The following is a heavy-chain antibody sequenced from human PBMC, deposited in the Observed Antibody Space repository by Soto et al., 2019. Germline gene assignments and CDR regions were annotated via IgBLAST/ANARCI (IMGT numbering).Heavy chain of an antibody. V-gene: IGHV1-18*01. D-gene: IGHD1-26*01. CDR2: INTYNGNI. CDR3: ARERGGYKHFDY. CDR1: GYTFTSYG. J-gene: IGHJ4*02. Sequence: QVQLVQSGAEVKKPGASVRVSCEVSGYTFTSYGISWGGQAPGRGLEGMGWINTYNGNINYAQRLQGRVTMTTDTATGTAYMELRSLRSDDTALYYCARERGGYKHFDYWGQGTLVTVSS.